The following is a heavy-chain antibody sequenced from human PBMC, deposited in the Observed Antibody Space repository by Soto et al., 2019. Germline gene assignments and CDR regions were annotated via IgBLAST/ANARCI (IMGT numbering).Heavy chain of an antibody. D-gene: IGHD4-17*01. V-gene: IGHV3-23*01. Sequence: GGTRRLSWSASGFTLGRYGMSWVRQAPGKGVEWVSAVSPNGQGIYYADSVRGRFTISRDFSKNTVFLHMDSLRAEDTAVYYCAKDRDYPRDYFHYWGQGTLVTVSS. J-gene: IGHJ4*02. CDR3: AKDRDYPRDYFHY. CDR1: GFTLGRYG. CDR2: VSPNGQGI.